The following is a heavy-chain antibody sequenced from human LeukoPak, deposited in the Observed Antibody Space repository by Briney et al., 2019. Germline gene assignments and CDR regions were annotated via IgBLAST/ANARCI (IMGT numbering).Heavy chain of an antibody. CDR3: AKVELGVVVVITSYFDY. V-gene: IGHV3-23*01. J-gene: IGHJ4*02. Sequence: GGSLRLSCAASGFTFSIYGMSWVRQAPGKGLGWVSAISVSGGSTYYADSVKGRFTISRDNSKNTLYLQMNSLRAEDTAVYYCAKVELGVVVVITSYFDYWGQGTLVTVSS. CDR1: GFTFSIYG. D-gene: IGHD3-22*01. CDR2: ISVSGGST.